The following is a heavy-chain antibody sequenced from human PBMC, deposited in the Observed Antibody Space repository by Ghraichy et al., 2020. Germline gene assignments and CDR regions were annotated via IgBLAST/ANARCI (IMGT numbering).Heavy chain of an antibody. J-gene: IGHJ3*02. V-gene: IGHV1-8*01. Sequence: ASVKVSCKASGYTFTSYEINWVRQATGQGLEWMGWMNPNSGNTGYAQKFQGRVTMTRNTSISTAYMELSSLRSEDTAVYYCAIPGYSYGHDAFDIWGQGTMVTVSS. CDR3: AIPGYSYGHDAFDI. CDR1: GYTFTSYE. D-gene: IGHD5-18*01. CDR2: MNPNSGNT.